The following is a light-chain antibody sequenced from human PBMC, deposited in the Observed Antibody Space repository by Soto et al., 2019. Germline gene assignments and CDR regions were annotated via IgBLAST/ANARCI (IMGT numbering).Light chain of an antibody. Sequence: QAVLTQPPSVSAAPGQKVTISCSGSSSNIGKKYVSWYQQVPGTAPKLLIYDNNKRPSGIPDRFSGAKSGTSATLGITGLQTGDEADYYCGTWDSSPSAYVFGPGTKVTV. J-gene: IGLJ1*01. V-gene: IGLV1-51*01. CDR1: SSNIGKKY. CDR2: DNN. CDR3: GTWDSSPSAYV.